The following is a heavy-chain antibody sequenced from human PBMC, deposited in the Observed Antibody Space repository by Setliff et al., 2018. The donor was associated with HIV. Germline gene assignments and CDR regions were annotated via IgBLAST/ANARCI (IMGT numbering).Heavy chain of an antibody. Sequence: PGGSLRLSCAAFGFTFSDFWMSWVRQAPGKGLEWVASIKEDGSRRDYVDSVEGRFTITRDNAKNSLFLQLSSLRAEDTAVYYCTRDFMGYWGQGTLVTVSS. V-gene: IGHV3-7*01. CDR2: IKEDGSRR. CDR1: GFTFSDFW. J-gene: IGHJ4*02. CDR3: TRDFMGY.